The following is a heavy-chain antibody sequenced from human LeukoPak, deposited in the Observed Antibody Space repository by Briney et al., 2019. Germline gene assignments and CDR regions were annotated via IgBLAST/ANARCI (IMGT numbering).Heavy chain of an antibody. CDR1: GGSMGSDY. V-gene: IGHV4-4*07. J-gene: IGHJ5*02. D-gene: IGHD5-12*01. CDR3: ARDAWLRPYNWLDP. CDR2: LSPSGST. Sequence: SETLSLTCTVSGGSMGSDYLSWIRQPAGKGLEWLGRLSPSGSTNYNPSLKTRVTMSVDTSKNQFSLKLTSVTAADTAVYYCARDAWLRPYNWLDPWGQGTLVTVSS.